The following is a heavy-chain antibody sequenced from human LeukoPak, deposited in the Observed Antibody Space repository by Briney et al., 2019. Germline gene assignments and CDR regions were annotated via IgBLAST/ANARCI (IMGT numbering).Heavy chain of an antibody. CDR1: GYTFTSYD. CDR3: ARDYGAYCSGGSCYSSNWFDP. D-gene: IGHD2-15*01. Sequence: ASVKVSCKASGYTFTSYDINWVRQATGQGLEWMGWMNPNSGNTGYAQKFQGRVTITRNTSISTAYMELISLRSEDTAVYYCARDYGAYCSGGSCYSSNWFDPWGQGTLVTVSS. CDR2: MNPNSGNT. J-gene: IGHJ5*02. V-gene: IGHV1-8*03.